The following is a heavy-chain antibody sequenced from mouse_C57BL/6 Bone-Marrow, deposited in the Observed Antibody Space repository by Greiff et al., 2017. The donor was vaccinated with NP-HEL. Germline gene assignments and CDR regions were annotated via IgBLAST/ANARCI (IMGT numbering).Heavy chain of an antibody. D-gene: IGHD1-1*01. J-gene: IGHJ1*03. CDR1: GYTFTSYG. V-gene: IGHV1-81*01. CDR3: ARWGTTVVEGYFDV. Sequence: QVQLQQSGAELARPGASVKLSCKASGYTFTSYGISWVKQRTGQGLEWIGEIYPRSGNTYYNEKFKGKATLTADKSYSTAYMELRSLTSEDSAVYVCARWGTTVVEGYFDVWGTGTTVTVSS. CDR2: IYPRSGNT.